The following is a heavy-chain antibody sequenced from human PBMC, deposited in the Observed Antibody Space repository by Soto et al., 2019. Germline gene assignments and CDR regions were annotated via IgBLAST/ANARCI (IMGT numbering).Heavy chain of an antibody. CDR2: ISYHGSDK. D-gene: IGHD4-17*01. J-gene: IGHJ4*02. CDR3: AKDHLPTTVTTVGY. Sequence: QGQLVESGGGVVQPGRSLRLSCAAYGFTFSNYGMHWVRQAPGKGLEWVAVISYHGSDKYYADSVKGRFTISRDNSKNTLYLQMDSLRAEDTAVYYCAKDHLPTTVTTVGYWGQGTLVTVSS. V-gene: IGHV3-30*18. CDR1: GFTFSNYG.